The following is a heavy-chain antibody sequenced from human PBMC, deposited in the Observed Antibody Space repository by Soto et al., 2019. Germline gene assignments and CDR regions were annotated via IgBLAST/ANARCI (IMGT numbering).Heavy chain of an antibody. Sequence: ASVKVSCKASGFTFTSSAVQWVRQARGQGLEWMGWIVVDNGNTNYAQKLQGRVTMTTDTSTSTAYMELRSLRSDDTAVYYCTRETAMDPFDYWGQGTLVTVSS. CDR3: TRETAMDPFDY. V-gene: IGHV1-18*01. D-gene: IGHD5-18*01. CDR1: GFTFTSSA. CDR2: IVVDNGNT. J-gene: IGHJ4*02.